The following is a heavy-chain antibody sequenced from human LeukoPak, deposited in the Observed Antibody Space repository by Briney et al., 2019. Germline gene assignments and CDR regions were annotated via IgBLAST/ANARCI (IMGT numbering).Heavy chain of an antibody. D-gene: IGHD1-1*01. V-gene: IGHV4-59*01. Sequence: SETLSLTCTVSGGSISSYYWSWIRKPPGKGLEWIGHIHNSGNTNYNPSLKSRVTLSVDTSKNQFSLKLSSVTAADTAVYYCAREGTTGRNLNWFDSWGQGTLVTVSS. CDR2: IHNSGNT. J-gene: IGHJ5*01. CDR3: AREGTTGRNLNWFDS. CDR1: GGSISSYY.